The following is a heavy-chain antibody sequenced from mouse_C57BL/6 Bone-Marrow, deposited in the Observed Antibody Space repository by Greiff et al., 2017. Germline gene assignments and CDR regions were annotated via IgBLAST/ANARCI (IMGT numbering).Heavy chain of an antibody. CDR2: IDPEDGET. J-gene: IGHJ4*01. V-gene: IGHV14-2*01. CDR3: ARKWGRRPYSMDY. Sequence: EVQLQQSGAELVKPGASVTLSCTASGFNIKDYYMHWVKQRTEQGLEWIGRIDPEDGETKYAPKFRGKATITADTSSNTAYLQLSSLTAEDTAVYYGARKWGRRPYSMDYWGKGTSVTVSS. CDR1: GFNIKDYY.